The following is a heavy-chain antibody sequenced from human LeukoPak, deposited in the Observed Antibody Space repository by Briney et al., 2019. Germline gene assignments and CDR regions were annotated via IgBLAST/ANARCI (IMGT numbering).Heavy chain of an antibody. CDR3: ARAPNHNWFDP. Sequence: GESLKISCKASGYNFTNYWIGWVRQMPGRGLEWMGMIYPGDSDTRYSPSFQGQVTISADKSISTAYLQWSSLKASDTATYYGARAPNHNWFDPWVQGTLVTVSS. CDR2: IYPGDSDT. J-gene: IGHJ5*02. CDR1: GYNFTNYW. V-gene: IGHV5-51*01.